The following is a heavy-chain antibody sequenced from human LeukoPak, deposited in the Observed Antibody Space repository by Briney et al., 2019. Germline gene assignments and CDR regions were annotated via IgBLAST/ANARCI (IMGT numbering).Heavy chain of an antibody. D-gene: IGHD5-18*01. J-gene: IGHJ4*02. CDR1: GYSFTNYG. CDR3: ARDPATGMASGRHDY. V-gene: IGHV1-18*01. Sequence: GASVKVSCTASGYSFTNYGFTWARQAPGQGLEWMGWISAYNGDTKYAQKFQGRVTLTTDTPTSTAYMELRSLRSDDTAVYYCARDPATGMASGRHDYWGQGTLVTVSS. CDR2: ISAYNGDT.